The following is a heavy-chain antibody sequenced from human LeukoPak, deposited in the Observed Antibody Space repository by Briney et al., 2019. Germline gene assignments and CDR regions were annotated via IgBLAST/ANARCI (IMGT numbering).Heavy chain of an antibody. Sequence: SETLSLTCTVSGGPISSYYWSWIRQPPGKGLEWIGYIYYSGSTNYNPSLKSRVTISVDTSKNQFSLKLTSVTAADTAVYYCARVRRYWSVYGDAFDIWGQGTMFTVSS. J-gene: IGHJ3*02. V-gene: IGHV4-59*01. CDR1: GGPISSYY. CDR3: ARVRRYWSVYGDAFDI. CDR2: IYYSGST. D-gene: IGHD3-3*01.